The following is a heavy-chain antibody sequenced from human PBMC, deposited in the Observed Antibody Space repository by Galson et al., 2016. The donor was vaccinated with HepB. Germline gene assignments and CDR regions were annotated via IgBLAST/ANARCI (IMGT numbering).Heavy chain of an antibody. CDR1: GFTFGTSW. Sequence: SLRLSCAASGFTFGTSWMSWVRQAPGKGLEWVANIKGDGSEKYYVDSVKGRFTISRDNVKNSLSLQMNSLRAEDTAVYYCAGEVAAGSDTFDTWGQGTLVTVSS. V-gene: IGHV3-7*03. J-gene: IGHJ3*02. CDR2: IKGDGSEK. CDR3: AGEVAAGSDTFDT. D-gene: IGHD1-1*01.